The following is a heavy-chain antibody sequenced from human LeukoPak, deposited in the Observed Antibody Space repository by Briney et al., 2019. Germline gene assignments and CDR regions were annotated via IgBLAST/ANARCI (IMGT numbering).Heavy chain of an antibody. CDR1: GFTFSSYD. J-gene: IGHJ4*02. CDR3: ASPEGYCGSTSCSPDYFDY. V-gene: IGHV3-13*01. Sequence: GGSLRLSCAASGFTFSSYDMHWVRQATGKGLEWVSAIGTAGDTYYPGSVKGRFTISRENAKNSLYLQMNSLRAGDTAVYYCASPEGYCGSTSCSPDYFDYWGQGTLVTVSS. D-gene: IGHD2-2*01. CDR2: IGTAGDT.